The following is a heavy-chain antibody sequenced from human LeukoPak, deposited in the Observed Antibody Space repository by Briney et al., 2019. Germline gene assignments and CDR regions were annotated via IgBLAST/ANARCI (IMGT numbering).Heavy chain of an antibody. CDR1: GGSRSSYY. CDR2: IHYSGRT. CDR3: ARSGGDRVEMPTIIDY. J-gene: IGHJ4*02. D-gene: IGHD5-24*01. V-gene: IGHV4-59*01. Sequence: SETLSLTCTVSGGSRSSYYWSWIRQPPGKGLEWIGYIHYSGRTNYNPSLKSRVTILLDTSKNQFSLRLSSVTAADTAVYYCARSGGDRVEMPTIIDYWGQGTLVIVSS.